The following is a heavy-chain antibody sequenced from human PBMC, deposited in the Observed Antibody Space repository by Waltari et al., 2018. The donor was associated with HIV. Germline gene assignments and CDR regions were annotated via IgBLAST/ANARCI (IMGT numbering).Heavy chain of an antibody. CDR2: ISSSGNFK. CDR1: VFSSLGFA. Sequence: EVQLVESGGVRVSMGRPRGSPVDSPVFSSLGFALTGVRQAPGKGPEWVSSISSSGNFKHYADSVKGRFTISRDNAENSLYLQMNGLRAEDTAIYYCARDSRGSTWSLNWFDPWGQGTLVTVSS. CDR3: ARDSRGSTWSLNWFDP. V-gene: IGHV3-21*02. D-gene: IGHD6-6*01. J-gene: IGHJ5*02.